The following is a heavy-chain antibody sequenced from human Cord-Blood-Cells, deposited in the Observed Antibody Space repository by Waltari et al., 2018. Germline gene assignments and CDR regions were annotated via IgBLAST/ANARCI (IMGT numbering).Heavy chain of an antibody. CDR1: GYTFTSYA. CDR2: INAGNGNT. Sequence: QVQLVQSGAEVKKPGASVKVSCKASGYTFTSYAMHWVRQAPGQRLEWMGWINAGNGNTKYSQKFQGRVTITRDTSASTAYMELSSLRSEDTAVYYCARDPVEWLLYGPNYYYYGMDVWGQGTTVTVSS. V-gene: IGHV1-3*01. D-gene: IGHD3-3*01. J-gene: IGHJ6*02. CDR3: ARDPVEWLLYGPNYYYYGMDV.